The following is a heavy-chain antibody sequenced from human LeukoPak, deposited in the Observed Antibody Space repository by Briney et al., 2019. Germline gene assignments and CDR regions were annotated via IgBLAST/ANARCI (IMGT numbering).Heavy chain of an antibody. CDR2: IYHSGST. V-gene: IGHV4-38-2*01. CDR1: GYFISSGYY. D-gene: IGHD3-3*01. J-gene: IGHJ5*02. Sequence: PSETLSLTCAVSGYFISSGYYWGWIRQPPGKGLEWIGSIYHSGSTYYNPSLKSRVTISVDTSKNQFSLKLSSVTAADTAVYYCARGGGTIFGVVIDRFDPWGQGTLVTVSS. CDR3: ARGGGTIFGVVIDRFDP.